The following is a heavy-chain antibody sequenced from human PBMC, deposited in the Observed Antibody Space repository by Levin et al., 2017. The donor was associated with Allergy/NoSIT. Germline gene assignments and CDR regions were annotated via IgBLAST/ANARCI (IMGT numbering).Heavy chain of an antibody. Sequence: ASVKVSCKASGYTFNRYGITWVRQAPGQGLAWMGWISADNGDTYLAQNFQGRVTMTTDTSTNTVHMEIRSLRSDDTAVYYCAREVLGGYVHPWGQGTLVTVSS. D-gene: IGHD5-12*01. V-gene: IGHV1-18*01. CDR2: ISADNGDT. CDR1: GYTFNRYG. CDR3: AREVLGGYVHP. J-gene: IGHJ5*02.